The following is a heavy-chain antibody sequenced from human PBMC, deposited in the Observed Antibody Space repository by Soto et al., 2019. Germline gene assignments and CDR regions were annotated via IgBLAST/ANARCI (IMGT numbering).Heavy chain of an antibody. Sequence: GGSLRLSCAASGFTFSSYAMSWVRQAPGKGLEWVSAVTGSGGSTYYADSVKGRFTISRDNSKNTLYLQMNSLRAEDTAIYYCANRKQLGTFDYWGQGALVTVSS. D-gene: IGHD6-13*01. V-gene: IGHV3-23*01. J-gene: IGHJ4*02. CDR2: VTGSGGST. CDR1: GFTFSSYA. CDR3: ANRKQLGTFDY.